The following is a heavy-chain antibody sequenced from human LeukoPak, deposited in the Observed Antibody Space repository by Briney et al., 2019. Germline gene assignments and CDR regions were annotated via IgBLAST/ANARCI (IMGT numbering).Heavy chain of an antibody. V-gene: IGHV3-48*04. CDR3: VLGGYDSPYLGFDY. Sequence: PGGSLRLSCAASGFTFSTYNMNWVRQAPGKGLEWLAYITSNINTIYYADSVKGRFTISRDNAKNSLYLQMNSLRAEDTAVYYCVLGGYDSPYLGFDYWGQGTLVTVS. CDR1: GFTFSTYN. D-gene: IGHD3-22*01. J-gene: IGHJ4*02. CDR2: ITSNINTI.